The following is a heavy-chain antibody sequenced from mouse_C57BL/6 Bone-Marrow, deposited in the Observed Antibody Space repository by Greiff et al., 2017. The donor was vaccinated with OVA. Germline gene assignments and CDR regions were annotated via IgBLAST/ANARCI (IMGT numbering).Heavy chain of an antibody. CDR3: ARYYYGSSFDY. Sequence: QVQLQQSGPELVKPGASVKISCKASGYAFSSSWMNWVKQRPGKGLEWIGRIYPGDGDTNYNGKFKGKATLTADKSSSTAYMQLSSLTSEDSAVYFCARYYYGSSFDYWGQGTTRTVSS. CDR2: IYPGDGDT. V-gene: IGHV1-82*01. CDR1: GYAFSSSW. J-gene: IGHJ2*01. D-gene: IGHD1-1*01.